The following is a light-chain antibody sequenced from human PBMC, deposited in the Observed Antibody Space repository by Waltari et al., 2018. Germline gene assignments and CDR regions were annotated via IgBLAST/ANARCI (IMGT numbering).Light chain of an antibody. CDR3: QVWDANTDPGV. CDR1: NIESKS. Sequence: SYVLTQPPSVAVAPGETARVTCGGNNIESKSVHWYQQKPGQAPVLVISYDSDRPSGIRERFSGSNSGDTATLTISRVEAGDEADYYCQVWDANTDPGVFGTGTEVTVL. V-gene: IGLV3-21*01. J-gene: IGLJ1*01. CDR2: YDS.